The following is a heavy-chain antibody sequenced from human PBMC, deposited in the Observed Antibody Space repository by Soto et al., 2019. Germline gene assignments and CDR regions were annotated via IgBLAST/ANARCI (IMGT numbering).Heavy chain of an antibody. D-gene: IGHD3-16*01. CDR2: ISYRGTT. CDR3: ARAAGTYTLTSDFDY. CDR1: SGPIISFTYY. J-gene: IGHJ4*02. V-gene: IGHV4-30-4*01. Sequence: SLTLTFNVSSGPIISFTYYWTWMRQPPGKGLEWVGHISYRGTTFYSPSLKSRATVSLDTSKSQFSLKLASVTAADTAVYYCARAAGTYTLTSDFDYWGQGTLVTVSS.